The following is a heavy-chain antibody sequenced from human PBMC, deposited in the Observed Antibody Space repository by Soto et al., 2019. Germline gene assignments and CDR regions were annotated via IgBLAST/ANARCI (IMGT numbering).Heavy chain of an antibody. CDR2: ISNNGVST. CDR3: ARGGPYQLLSDFDY. Sequence: EVQLVESGGILVQPGGSLRLSCVASGFSFSNYAMHWVRQAPGKGLEYVSAISNNGVSTYYANSVKGRFIISRDNSKNTLYRQMGSLRAEDMAVYYCARGGPYQLLSDFDYWGQGTLVTVSS. CDR1: GFSFSNYA. D-gene: IGHD2-2*01. V-gene: IGHV3-64*01. J-gene: IGHJ4*02.